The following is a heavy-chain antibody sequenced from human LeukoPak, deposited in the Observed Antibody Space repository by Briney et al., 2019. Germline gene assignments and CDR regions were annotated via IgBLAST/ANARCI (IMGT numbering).Heavy chain of an antibody. Sequence: SETLSLTCTVSGGSISSYYWSWIRQPPGKGLEWIGYIYYSGITNYNPSLKSRVTISVEPSKNQFSLKLSSVTAADTAVYYFAKFGMGLVFRSWGQGTLVTVSS. V-gene: IGHV4-59*01. CDR1: GGSISSYY. D-gene: IGHD3/OR15-3a*01. CDR3: AKFGMGLVFRS. J-gene: IGHJ5*02. CDR2: IYYSGIT.